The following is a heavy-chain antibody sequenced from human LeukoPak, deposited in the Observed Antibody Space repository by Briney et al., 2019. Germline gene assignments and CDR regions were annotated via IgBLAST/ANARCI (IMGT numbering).Heavy chain of an antibody. V-gene: IGHV3-30-3*01. J-gene: IGHJ4*02. D-gene: IGHD1-1*01. CDR1: GFTFSSYA. CDR3: ARDAWDWNDEGPPLYYFDY. CDR2: ISYDGSNK. Sequence: GGSLRLSCAASGFTFSSYAMHWVRQAPGKGLEWVAVISYDGSNKYYADSVKGRFTISRDNSKNTLYLQMNSLRAEDTAVYYCARDAWDWNDEGPPLYYFDYWGQGTLVTVSS.